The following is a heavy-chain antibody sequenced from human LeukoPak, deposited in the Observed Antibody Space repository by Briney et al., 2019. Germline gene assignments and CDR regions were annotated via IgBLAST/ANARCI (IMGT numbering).Heavy chain of an antibody. D-gene: IGHD3/OR15-3a*01. CDR1: GGSISSSGYY. CDR3: ARQRTGVIFFDY. J-gene: IGHJ4*02. V-gene: IGHV4-39*01. Sequence: SETLSLTCTVSGGSISSSGYYWGWIRQPAEKGLEWMGSIYYSGSTYYNPSLKSRVTISVDTSKNQFSLKLSSATAADTAVYYCARQRTGVIFFDYWGQGVLVTASS. CDR2: IYYSGST.